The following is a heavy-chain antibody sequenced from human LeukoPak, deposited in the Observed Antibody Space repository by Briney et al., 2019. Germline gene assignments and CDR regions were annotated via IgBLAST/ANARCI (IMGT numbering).Heavy chain of an antibody. Sequence: SSETLSLTCAVYGGSFSGYYWSRIRQPPGKGLEWIGEINHSGSTNYNPSLKSRVTISVDTSKNQFSLKLSSVTAADTAVYYCARGHYDFWSGYTRYYYYYMDVWGKGTTVTVSS. D-gene: IGHD3-3*01. CDR2: INHSGST. J-gene: IGHJ6*03. CDR3: ARGHYDFWSGYTRYYYYYMDV. V-gene: IGHV4-34*01. CDR1: GGSFSGYY.